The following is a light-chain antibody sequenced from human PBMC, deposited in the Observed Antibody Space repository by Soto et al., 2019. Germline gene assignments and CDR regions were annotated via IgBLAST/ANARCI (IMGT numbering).Light chain of an antibody. Sequence: DIQMTQSPSTLSASVGDRVTIPCRASQSISSWLAWYQQKPGKAPNLLIYKASSLESGVPSRFSGSGSGTEFTLTISSLQPDEFATYYCQQYETHPYTFGQGTKLEIK. CDR2: KAS. V-gene: IGKV1-5*03. CDR3: QQYETHPYT. CDR1: QSISSW. J-gene: IGKJ2*01.